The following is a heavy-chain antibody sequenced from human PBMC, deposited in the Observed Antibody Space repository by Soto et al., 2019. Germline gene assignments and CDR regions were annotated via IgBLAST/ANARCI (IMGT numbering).Heavy chain of an antibody. V-gene: IGHV3-74*01. CDR1: GLTFSSYW. Sequence: EVQLVESGGGLVQPGGSLRLSCAASGLTFSSYWMHWVRQAPGKGLVWVSRISTDGSVTTYADSVKGRFTISRDNAKNTVDLQRTSLRTDDTAVYYCARAPYSSGWWGLDYWGQGTLVTVSS. D-gene: IGHD6-19*01. CDR3: ARAPYSSGWWGLDY. J-gene: IGHJ4*02. CDR2: ISTDGSVT.